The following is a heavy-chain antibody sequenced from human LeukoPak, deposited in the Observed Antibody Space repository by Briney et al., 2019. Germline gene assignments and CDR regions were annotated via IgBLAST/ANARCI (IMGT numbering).Heavy chain of an antibody. CDR1: GYTFTGYY. D-gene: IGHD3-10*01. CDR3: ARDCDYYGSGSYYNFNGMDV. J-gene: IGHJ6*02. Sequence: ASVTVSFTASGYTFTGYYMHWVRQAPGQGLEWMGWINPNSGGTNYAQKLQGWVTMTRDTSISTAYMELSRLRSDDTAVYYCARDCDYYGSGSYYNFNGMDVWGQGTTVTVSS. CDR2: INPNSGGT. V-gene: IGHV1-2*04.